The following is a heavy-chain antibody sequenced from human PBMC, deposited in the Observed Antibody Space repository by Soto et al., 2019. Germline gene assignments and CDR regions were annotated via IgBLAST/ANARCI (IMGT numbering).Heavy chain of an antibody. CDR2: INPNSGGT. J-gene: IGHJ5*02. V-gene: IGHV1-2*02. CDR1: GYTFTGYY. Sequence: ASVKVSCKAAGYTFTGYYMHWVRQAPGQGPEWVGFINPNSGGTNYAQKFQGRVTMTSDTYFGTAYMELSRLRSDDTAVYFCARASWPMTTIISGWLDHWGLGTLVTVSS. CDR3: ARASWPMTTIISGWLDH. D-gene: IGHD2-21*02.